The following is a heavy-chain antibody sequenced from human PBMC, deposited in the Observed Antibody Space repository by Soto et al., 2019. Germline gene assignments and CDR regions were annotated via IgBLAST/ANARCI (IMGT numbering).Heavy chain of an antibody. V-gene: IGHV4-61*01. CDR3: AREQGRELLAY. Sequence: SETLSLTCTVSGGSVSSGSYYWSWIRQPPGKGLGWIGHIYYSGSTNYNPSLKSRVTISVDTSKNQFSLKLSSVNAADTAVYYCAREQGRELLAYWGQGTLVTVSS. D-gene: IGHD2-15*01. CDR2: IYYSGST. J-gene: IGHJ4*02. CDR1: GGSVSSGSYY.